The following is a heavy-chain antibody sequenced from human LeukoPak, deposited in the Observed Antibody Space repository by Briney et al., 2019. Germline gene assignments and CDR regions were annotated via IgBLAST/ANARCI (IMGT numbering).Heavy chain of an antibody. D-gene: IGHD6-19*01. J-gene: IGHJ4*02. CDR2: ISGSGGST. CDR1: GFTFSSYE. V-gene: IGHV3-23*01. CDR3: ARDRLVSIAVAGTFDY. Sequence: GGSLRLSCAASGFTFSSYEMSWVRQAPGRGLEWVSAISGSGGSTYYADSVKGRFTISRDNSKNTLYLQMNSLRAEDTAVYYCARDRLVSIAVAGTFDYWGQGTLVTVSS.